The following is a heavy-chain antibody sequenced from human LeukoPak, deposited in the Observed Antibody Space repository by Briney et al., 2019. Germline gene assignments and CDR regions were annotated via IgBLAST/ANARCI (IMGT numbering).Heavy chain of an antibody. CDR1: GFTFSSYS. J-gene: IGHJ6*02. D-gene: IGHD3-22*01. Sequence: GGSLRLSCAASGFTFSSYSMNWGRQAPGKGLEWVSSISSSSSYIYYADSVKGRFTISRDNAKNSLYLQMNSLRAEDTAVYYCARAGETVYYDSSGYRYYYYGMDVWGQGTTVTVSS. CDR3: ARAGETVYYDSSGYRYYYYGMDV. V-gene: IGHV3-21*01. CDR2: ISSSSSYI.